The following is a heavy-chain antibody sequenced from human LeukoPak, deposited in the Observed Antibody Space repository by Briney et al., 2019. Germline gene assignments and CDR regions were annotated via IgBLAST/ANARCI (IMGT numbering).Heavy chain of an antibody. CDR3: AKDRPPRVGTYYDFWSGYYFDY. Sequence: PGGSLRLSCAASGFTFSSYAMSWVRQAPGKGLEWVSAISGSGGSTYYADSVKGRFTISRDNSKNTLYLQTNSLRAEDTAVYYCAKDRPPRVGTYYDFWSGYYFDYWGQGTLVTVSS. V-gene: IGHV3-23*01. D-gene: IGHD3-3*01. CDR1: GFTFSSYA. CDR2: ISGSGGST. J-gene: IGHJ4*02.